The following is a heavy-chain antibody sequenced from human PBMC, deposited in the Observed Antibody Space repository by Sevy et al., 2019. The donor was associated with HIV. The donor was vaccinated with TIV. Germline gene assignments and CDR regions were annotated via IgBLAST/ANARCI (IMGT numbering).Heavy chain of an antibody. CDR1: GGSFSGYY. D-gene: IGHD3-16*02. V-gene: IGHV4-34*01. CDR3: ARGGRDYDYVWGSYRYASYYFDY. Sequence: SETLSLTRAVYGGSFSGYYWSWIRQPPGKGLEWIGEINHSGSTNYNPSLKSRVTISVDTSKNQFSLKLSAVTAAETAVYYCARGGRDYDYVWGSYRYASYYFDYWGQGTLVTVSS. J-gene: IGHJ4*02. CDR2: INHSGST.